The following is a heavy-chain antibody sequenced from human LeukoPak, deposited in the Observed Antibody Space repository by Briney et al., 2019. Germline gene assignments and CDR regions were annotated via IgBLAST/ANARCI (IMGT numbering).Heavy chain of an antibody. V-gene: IGHV3-48*01. Sequence: PGGSLRLSCEASGFTFSSYSMNWVRQAPGKGLEWVSYINTGSSTIYYADSVKGRFTISRDNSKNTLYLQMNSLRAEDTAVYYCARDFPILTWGQGTLVTVSS. CDR3: ARDFPILT. J-gene: IGHJ5*02. CDR2: INTGSSTI. CDR1: GFTFSSYS.